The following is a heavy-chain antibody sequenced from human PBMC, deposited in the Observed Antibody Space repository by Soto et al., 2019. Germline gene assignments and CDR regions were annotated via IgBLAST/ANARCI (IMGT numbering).Heavy chain of an antibody. CDR2: IYYGGSI. CDR1: GGSIISGY. Sequence: SETLSLTCSVSGGSIISGYWTWIRQPPGKGLEWIGYIYYGGSINYNPSLKSRVIISVDTAKNQFSLRLSSVSAADTAVYYCTGAYYDVSGYSLDPWGQGTSVTVSS. D-gene: IGHD3-22*01. V-gene: IGHV4-59*01. CDR3: TGAYYDVSGYSLDP. J-gene: IGHJ5*02.